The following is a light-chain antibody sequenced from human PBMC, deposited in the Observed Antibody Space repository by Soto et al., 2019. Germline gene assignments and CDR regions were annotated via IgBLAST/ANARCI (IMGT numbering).Light chain of an antibody. CDR1: QDIKNY. CDR3: QQYDSLPPT. J-gene: IGKJ4*01. CDR2: DAF. V-gene: IGKV1-33*01. Sequence: DIQMTQSPSSLSAFVGDSITITCQAIQDIKNYLNWYQHKPGKAPKLLIYDAFKSNTGVPSRFSGSGSGTDFTFTINNLQPEDIATYFCQQYDSLPPTFGGGTRV.